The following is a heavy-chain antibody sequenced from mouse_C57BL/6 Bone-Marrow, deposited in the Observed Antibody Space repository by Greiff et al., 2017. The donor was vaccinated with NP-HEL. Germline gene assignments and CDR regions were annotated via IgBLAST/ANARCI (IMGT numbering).Heavy chain of an antibody. D-gene: IGHD1-1*01. CDR2: IWSGGST. CDR1: GFSLTSYG. Sequence: VQLQESGPGLVQPSQSLSITCTVSGFSLTSYGVHWVRQSPGKGLEWLGVIWSGGSTDYNAAFISRLSIRKDNSKSKVFFKMNSLQADDTAIYYCARPPYYYGSSYGYFDVWCTGTTVTVSS. V-gene: IGHV2-2*01. J-gene: IGHJ1*03. CDR3: ARPPYYYGSSYGYFDV.